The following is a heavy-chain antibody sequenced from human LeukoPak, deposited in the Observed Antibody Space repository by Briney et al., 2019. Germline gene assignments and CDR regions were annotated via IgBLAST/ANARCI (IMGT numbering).Heavy chain of an antibody. CDR1: GFTFSTYA. CDR3: ARSRGYSYGWYFDY. V-gene: IGHV1-3*01. J-gene: IGHJ4*02. CDR2: INAGNGNT. D-gene: IGHD5-18*01. Sequence: PGRSLRLSCAASGFTFSTYAMHWVRQAPGKGLEWMGWINAGNGNTKYSQKFQGRVTITRDTSASTAYMELSSLRSEDTAVYYCARSRGYSYGWYFDYWGQGTLVTVSS.